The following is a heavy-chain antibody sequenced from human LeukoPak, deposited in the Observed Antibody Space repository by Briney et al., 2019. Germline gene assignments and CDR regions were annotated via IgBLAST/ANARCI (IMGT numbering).Heavy chain of an antibody. CDR3: ARGDRIFDF. D-gene: IGHD1-14*01. CDR1: GYTFTSYG. CDR2: INPNNAGT. V-gene: IGHV1-2*02. Sequence: ASVKVSCKASGYTFTSYGISWVRQAPGQGLEWMGWINPNNAGTNYAQKFQGRVTMTRDTSISTAYMELSRLRYDDTAVYYCARGDRIFDFWGQGTLVTVSS. J-gene: IGHJ4*02.